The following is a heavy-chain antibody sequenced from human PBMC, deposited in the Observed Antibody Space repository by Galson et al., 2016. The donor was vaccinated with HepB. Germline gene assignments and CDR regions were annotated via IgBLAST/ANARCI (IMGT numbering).Heavy chain of an antibody. CDR1: GYNFREYA. CDR2: IWFDGSDK. V-gene: IGHV3-30-3*01. CDR3: VKDRRGYYGQH. J-gene: IGHJ4*02. D-gene: IGHD3-10*01. Sequence: SLRLSCAGSGYNFREYAMHWVRQAPGKGLEWMSLIWFDGSDKYYADSVRGRFTPSRDNSRNTLYLEMSNLKAEDTAVYYCVKDRRGYYGQHWGQGTLVTVSS.